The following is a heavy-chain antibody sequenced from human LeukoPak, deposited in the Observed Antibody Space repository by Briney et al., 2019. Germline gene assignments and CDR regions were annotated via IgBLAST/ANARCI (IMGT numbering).Heavy chain of an antibody. Sequence: GGSLRLSCAASGFTFDDYAMHWVRQAPGKGLEWVSGISWNSGSIGYADSVKGRLTISRDNAKNSLYLQMNSLRAEDTALYYCAKDRGGNSYYGMDVWGQGTTVTVSS. V-gene: IGHV3-9*01. CDR2: ISWNSGSI. CDR3: AKDRGGNSYYGMDV. J-gene: IGHJ6*02. CDR1: GFTFDDYA. D-gene: IGHD4-23*01.